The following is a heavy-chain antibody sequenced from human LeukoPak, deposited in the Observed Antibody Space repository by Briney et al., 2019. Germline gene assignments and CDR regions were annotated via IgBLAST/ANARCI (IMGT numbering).Heavy chain of an antibody. D-gene: IGHD3-3*01. J-gene: IGHJ4*02. V-gene: IGHV4-59*01. CDR3: AGTYDFWSGYSYYFDY. Sequence: IYYSGSTNYNPSLKSRVTISVETSKNQFSLKLSSVTAADTAVYYCAGTYDFWSGYSYYFDYWGQGTLVTVSS. CDR2: IYYSGST.